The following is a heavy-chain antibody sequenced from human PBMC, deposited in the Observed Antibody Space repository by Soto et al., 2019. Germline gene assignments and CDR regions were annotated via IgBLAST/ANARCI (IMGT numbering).Heavy chain of an antibody. Sequence: QVQLVESGGGVVQPGRSLRLSCAASGFTFSSYGMHWVRQAPGKGLEWVAVISYDGSNKYYADSVKGRFTISRDNSKNTLYLQMNILRAEDTAVYYCAKVAEVGGIGFDYWGQGTLVTVSS. V-gene: IGHV3-30*18. CDR2: ISYDGSNK. CDR3: AKVAEVGGIGFDY. CDR1: GFTFSSYG. J-gene: IGHJ4*02. D-gene: IGHD3-16*01.